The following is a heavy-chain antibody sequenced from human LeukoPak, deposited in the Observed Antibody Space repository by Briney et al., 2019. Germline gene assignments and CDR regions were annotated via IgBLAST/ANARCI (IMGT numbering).Heavy chain of an antibody. D-gene: IGHD3-22*01. CDR1: GGSISSYY. CDR3: ARARVADYYDSSGYYYIFDY. V-gene: IGHV4-4*07. CDR2: IYTSGST. Sequence: SETLSLTCTVSGGSISSYYWSWIRQPAGKGLEWIGRIYTSGSTNYNPSLKSRVTMSVDTSKNQFSLKLSSVTAADTAAYYCARARVADYYDSSGYYYIFDYWGQGTLVTVSS. J-gene: IGHJ4*02.